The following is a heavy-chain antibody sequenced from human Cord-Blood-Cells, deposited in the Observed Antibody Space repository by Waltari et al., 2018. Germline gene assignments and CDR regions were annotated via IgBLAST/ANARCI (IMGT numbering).Heavy chain of an antibody. Sequence: EVQLVESGGGLVKPGGSLRLSCAASGFTFSSYSMNWVRQAPGKGLEWVSSISSSSSYIYYADSVKGRITISRDNAKNSLYLQMNSLRAEDTAVYYCARGFPSGGDYWGQGTLVTVSS. J-gene: IGHJ4*02. D-gene: IGHD3-10*01. CDR1: GFTFSSYS. V-gene: IGHV3-21*01. CDR2: ISSSSSYI. CDR3: ARGFPSGGDY.